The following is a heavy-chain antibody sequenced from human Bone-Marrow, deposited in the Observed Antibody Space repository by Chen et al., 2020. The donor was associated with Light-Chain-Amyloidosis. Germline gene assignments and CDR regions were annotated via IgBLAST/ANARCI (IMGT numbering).Heavy chain of an antibody. Sequence: EVQLEQSGPEVKKPGESLKISCKGSGYTFPNYWIGWVRQMPGKGLEWMGVIYPGDSEARYSPSFEGQVTSSADKSITTAYLQWRSLKASDTAMYYCARRRDGYNFGYWGQGTLVTVSS. D-gene: IGHD5-12*01. V-gene: IGHV5-51*01. J-gene: IGHJ4*02. CDR3: ARRRDGYNFGY. CDR1: GYTFPNYW. CDR2: IYPGDSEA.